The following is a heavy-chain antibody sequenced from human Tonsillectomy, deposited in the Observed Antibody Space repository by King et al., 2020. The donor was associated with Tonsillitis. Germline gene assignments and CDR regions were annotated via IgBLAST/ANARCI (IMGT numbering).Heavy chain of an antibody. CDR1: GFTFSSYG. CDR3: ARETYYYDSSGSPNFDY. V-gene: IGHV3-33*01. Sequence: QLVQSGGGVVQPGRSLRLSCAASGFTFSSYGMHWVRQAPGKGLEWVAVIWYDGSNKYYADSVKGRFTISRDNSKNTLYLQTNSLRAEDTAVYYCARETYYYDSSGSPNFDYWGQGTLVTVSS. CDR2: IWYDGSNK. D-gene: IGHD3-22*01. J-gene: IGHJ4*02.